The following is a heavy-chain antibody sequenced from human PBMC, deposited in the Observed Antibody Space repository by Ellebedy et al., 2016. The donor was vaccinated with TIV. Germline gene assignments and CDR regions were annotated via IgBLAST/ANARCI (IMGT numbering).Heavy chain of an antibody. V-gene: IGHV4-38-2*02. D-gene: IGHD2-2*01. CDR3: AINHQLGY. J-gene: IGHJ4*02. Sequence: SETLSLTCTVSGYSISSGYYWGWIRQPPGKGLEWIGSIYHSGSTYYNPSLKSRVTISVDTSKNQFSLKLSSVTAADTAVYYWAINHQLGYWGQGTLGNVSS. CDR2: IYHSGST. CDR1: GYSISSGYY.